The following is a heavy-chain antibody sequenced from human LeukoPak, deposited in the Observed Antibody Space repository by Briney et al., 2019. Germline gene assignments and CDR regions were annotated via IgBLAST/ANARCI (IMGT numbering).Heavy chain of an antibody. Sequence: SVKVSCKASGGTFSSYAISWVRQAPGQGLEWMGRIIPILGIANYAQKFQGRVTITADKSTSTAYMELSSLRSEDTAVYYFARDTAPGAGWLPYDWGQGTLVTVSS. CDR3: ARDTAPGAGWLPYD. V-gene: IGHV1-69*04. D-gene: IGHD1-26*01. CDR1: GGTFSSYA. J-gene: IGHJ4*02. CDR2: IIPILGIA.